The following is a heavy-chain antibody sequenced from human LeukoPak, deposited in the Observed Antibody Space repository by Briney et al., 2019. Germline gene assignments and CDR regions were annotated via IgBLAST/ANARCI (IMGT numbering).Heavy chain of an antibody. D-gene: IGHD3-9*01. J-gene: IGHJ5*02. CDR3: ARVFEYDILTGYPNWFDP. CDR1: GYTFTSYG. V-gene: IGHV1-18*01. CDR2: TSAYNGNT. Sequence: ASVKVSCKASGYTFTSYGISWVRQAPGQGLEWMGWTSAYNGNTNYAQKLQGRVTMTTDTSTSTAYMELRSLRSDDTAVHYCARVFEYDILTGYPNWFDPWGQGTLVTVSS.